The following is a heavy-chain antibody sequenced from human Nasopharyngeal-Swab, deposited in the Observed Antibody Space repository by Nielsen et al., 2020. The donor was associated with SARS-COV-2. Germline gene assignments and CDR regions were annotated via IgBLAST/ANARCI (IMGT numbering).Heavy chain of an antibody. CDR2: INHKRGT. CDR3: VRAHYDYIWGSYRSAFQDDAFDI. D-gene: IGHD3-16*02. J-gene: IGHJ3*02. Sequence: SRQPPGKGLEWIGEINHKRGTNYNPSLESRVTVSLDTSKSQLSLKMSSVTAAYTAVCYCVRAHYDYIWGSYRSAFQDDAFDIWGQGTMVTVSS. V-gene: IGHV4-34*01.